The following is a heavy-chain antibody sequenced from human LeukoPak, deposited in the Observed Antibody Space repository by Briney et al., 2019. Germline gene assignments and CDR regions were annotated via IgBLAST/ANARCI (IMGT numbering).Heavy chain of an antibody. V-gene: IGHV1-69*13. CDR2: IIPIFGTA. D-gene: IGHD3-10*01. Sequence: ASVKVSCKASGGTFSSYAISWVRQAPGQGLEWMGGIIPIFGTANYAQKFQGRVTITADESTSTAYMELSSLRSEDTAVYYCARLEGYGSGYLFDYWGQGTLVTVSS. CDR3: ARLEGYGSGYLFDY. J-gene: IGHJ4*02. CDR1: GGTFSSYA.